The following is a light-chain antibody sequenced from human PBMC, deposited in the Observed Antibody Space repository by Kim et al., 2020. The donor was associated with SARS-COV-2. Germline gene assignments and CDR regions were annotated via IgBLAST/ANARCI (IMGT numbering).Light chain of an antibody. J-gene: IGKJ2*01. CDR2: YAS. CDR3: QQYGNLPRT. V-gene: IGKV1-33*01. Sequence: SASVGDRVTITCQASQDISNHLNWYQQKPGKVPRLLMYYASNLETGVPSRFSGSGSGTDFSFTITSLNPEDFATYFCQQYGNLPRTFGQGTKVE. CDR1: QDISNH.